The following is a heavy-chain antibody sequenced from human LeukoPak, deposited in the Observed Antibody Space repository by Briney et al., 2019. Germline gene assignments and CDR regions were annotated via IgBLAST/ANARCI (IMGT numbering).Heavy chain of an antibody. J-gene: IGHJ4*02. CDR1: GGSISSGDYY. Sequence: SETLSLTCTVSGGSISSGDYYWSWIRQPPGKGLEWIGYIYYSGSTYYNPSLKSRVTISVDTSKNQFSLKLSSVTAADTAVYYCARNYYGSGGALFDYWGQGTLVTVSS. V-gene: IGHV4-30-4*01. CDR2: IYYSGST. CDR3: ARNYYGSGGALFDY. D-gene: IGHD3-10*01.